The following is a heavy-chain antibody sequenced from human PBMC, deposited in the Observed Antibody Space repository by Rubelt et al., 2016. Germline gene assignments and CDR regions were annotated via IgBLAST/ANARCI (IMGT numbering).Heavy chain of an antibody. CDR2: ISAYNGNT. CDR3: ASEHSRIAAADPGGY. V-gene: IGHV1-18*01. Sequence: TSYGISWVRQAPGQGLEWMGWISAYNGNTNYAQKLQGRVTMTTDTSTSTAYMELRSLRSDDTAVYYCASEHSRIAAADPGGYWGQGTLVTVSS. J-gene: IGHJ4*02. D-gene: IGHD6-13*01. CDR1: TSYG.